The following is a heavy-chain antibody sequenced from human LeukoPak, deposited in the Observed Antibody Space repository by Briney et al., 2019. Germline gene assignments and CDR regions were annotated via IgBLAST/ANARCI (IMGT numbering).Heavy chain of an antibody. D-gene: IGHD3-10*01. J-gene: IGHJ3*02. V-gene: IGHV1-24*01. CDR2: FDPEDGET. CDR1: GYILTELS. CDR3: ATDNYASGTPYAFDI. Sequence: ASVKVSCKVSGYILTELSMHWVRQAPGKGLEWMGGFDPEDGETIYAQKFQGRVTMTEDASTDTAYMELSSLRSEDTAVFYCATDNYASGTPYAFDIWGQGTMVTVSS.